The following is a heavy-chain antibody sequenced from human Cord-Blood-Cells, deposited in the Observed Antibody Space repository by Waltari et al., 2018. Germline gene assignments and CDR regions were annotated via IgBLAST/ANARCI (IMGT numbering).Heavy chain of an antibody. CDR1: VGSSRSSSSY. CDR2: IYFSGST. V-gene: IGHV4-39*01. Sequence: QLQLQASGQGLVKPSETLSLTCTVPVGSSRSSSSYWGWIRQTPGKGLEWIGSIYFSGSTYYNPSLKSRVTISVDTSKNQFSLKLSSVTAADTAVYYCARPYSSSWYYFDYWGQGTLVTVSS. D-gene: IGHD6-13*01. J-gene: IGHJ4*02. CDR3: ARPYSSSWYYFDY.